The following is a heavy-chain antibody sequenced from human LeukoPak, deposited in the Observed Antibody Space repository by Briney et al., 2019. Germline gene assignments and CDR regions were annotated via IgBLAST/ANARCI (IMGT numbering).Heavy chain of an antibody. CDR1: GGSISSYY. CDR3: ASRGIEVGRDNWFDP. D-gene: IGHD3-10*01. V-gene: IGHV4-59*12. Sequence: KPSETLSLTCTVSGGSISSYYWSWIRQPPGKGLEWIGYIYYSGTTNYNPSLKSRVTISVDTSKNQFSLKLSSVTAADTAVYYCASRGIEVGRDNWFDPWGQGTLVTVSS. CDR2: IYYSGTT. J-gene: IGHJ5*02.